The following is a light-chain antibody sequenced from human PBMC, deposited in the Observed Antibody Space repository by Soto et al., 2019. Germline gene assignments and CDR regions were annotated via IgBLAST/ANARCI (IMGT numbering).Light chain of an antibody. CDR2: GAS. J-gene: IGKJ1*01. CDR1: QSVSSSY. Sequence: EVVLTQSPGTLSWSPGERATLSCRASQSVSSSYLAWYQQKPGQAPRLLIYGASSWATGIPDRFSGSGSGKDYTLTISRLDPEYFAVYYCQQYGTSPPWTFGQVTKVESK. CDR3: QQYGTSPPWT. V-gene: IGKV3-20*01.